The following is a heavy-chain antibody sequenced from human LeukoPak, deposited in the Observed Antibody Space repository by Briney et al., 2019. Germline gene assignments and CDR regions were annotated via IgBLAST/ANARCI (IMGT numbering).Heavy chain of an antibody. V-gene: IGHV4-39*07. J-gene: IGHJ6*03. CDR3: AREIQESWSGYGSYYYYMDV. D-gene: IGHD3-3*01. CDR2: IYYSGST. CDR1: GGSISSSSYY. Sequence: PSETLSLTCTVSGGSISSSSYYWGWIRQPPGKGLEWIGSIYYSGSTYYNPSLKSRVTISVDTSKNQFSLKLSSVTAADTAVYYCAREIQESWSGYGSYYYYMDVWGKGTTVTVSS.